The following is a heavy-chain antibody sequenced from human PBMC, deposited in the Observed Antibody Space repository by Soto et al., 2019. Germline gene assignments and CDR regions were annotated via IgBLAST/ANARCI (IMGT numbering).Heavy chain of an antibody. CDR1: GYTFTSYG. CDR3: ARLEYYDFWSGYYTGTSYGMDV. CDR2: ISAYNGNT. Sequence: GASVKVSCKASGYTFTSYGISWVRQAPGQGLEWMGWISAYNGNTNYAQKLQGRVTMTTDTSTSTAYMELRSLRSDDTAVYYCARLEYYDFWSGYYTGTSYGMDVWGQGTTVTVSS. D-gene: IGHD3-3*01. J-gene: IGHJ6*02. V-gene: IGHV1-18*01.